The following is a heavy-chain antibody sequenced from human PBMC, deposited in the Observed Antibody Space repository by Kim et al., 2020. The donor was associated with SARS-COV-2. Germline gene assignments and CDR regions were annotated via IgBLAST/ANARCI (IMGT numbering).Heavy chain of an antibody. V-gene: IGHV4-59*13. CDR3: ARDVYGDYYFDY. CDR2: IYYSGST. Sequence: SETLSLTCTVSGGSISSYYWSWIRQPPGKGLEWIGYIYYSGSTNYNPSLKSRVTISVDTSKNQFSLKLSSVTAADTAVYYCARDVYGDYYFDYWGQGTLVTVSS. J-gene: IGHJ4*02. D-gene: IGHD4-17*01. CDR1: GGSISSYY.